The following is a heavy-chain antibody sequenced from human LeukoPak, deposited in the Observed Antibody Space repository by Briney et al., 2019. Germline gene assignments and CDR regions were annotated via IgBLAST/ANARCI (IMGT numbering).Heavy chain of an antibody. CDR3: AKARLFSDTFDV. D-gene: IGHD3-3*01. Sequence: GKSLRLSCAASGFTFSRYGIHWVRQAPGKGLEWVAFISFDGSNKYYADSVKGRFTISRDNPKSTLYLQMHSLRVEDTSLYYCAKARLFSDTFDVWGQGTIVTVSS. J-gene: IGHJ3*01. V-gene: IGHV3-30*18. CDR2: ISFDGSNK. CDR1: GFTFSRYG.